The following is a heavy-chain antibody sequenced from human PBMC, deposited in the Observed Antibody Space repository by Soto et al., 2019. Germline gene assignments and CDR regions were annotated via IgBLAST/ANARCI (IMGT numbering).Heavy chain of an antibody. CDR3: ARAVCTNGICYSGPSFDY. CDR2: IYYSGST. D-gene: IGHD2-8*01. Sequence: PSETLSLTCTVSGGSISNYYSSWIRQPPGKGLEWIGYIYYSGSTTYNPSLKSRVTISVDTSKNQFSLKLSSVTAPDTAVYYCARAVCTNGICYSGPSFDYWGQGTLVTVSS. V-gene: IGHV4-59*01. J-gene: IGHJ4*02. CDR1: GGSISNYY.